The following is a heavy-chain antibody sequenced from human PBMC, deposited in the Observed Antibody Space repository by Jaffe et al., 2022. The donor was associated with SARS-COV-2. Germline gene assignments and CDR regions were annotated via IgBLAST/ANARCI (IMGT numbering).Heavy chain of an antibody. CDR3: ARHQTPARFGDPRYYYHMDV. CDR1: GISVRGSDYY. Sequence: QLQLQESGPGLVKPSETLSLTCSVSGISVRGSDYYWAWIRQPPGGGLEWIGTIYYSGNTFYNPSLKSRVTISVDTSKNQFSLRLPSVTAADTAIYFCARHQTPARFGDPRYYYHMDVWGKGTTVTVSS. D-gene: IGHD3-10*01. J-gene: IGHJ6*03. V-gene: IGHV4-39*01. CDR2: IYYSGNT.